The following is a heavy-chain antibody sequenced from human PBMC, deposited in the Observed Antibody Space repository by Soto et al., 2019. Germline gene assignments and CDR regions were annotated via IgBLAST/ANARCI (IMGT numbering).Heavy chain of an antibody. V-gene: IGHV1-69*01. CDR3: ARGWGYDSTDYYYAY. CDR2: IIPIFGTA. D-gene: IGHD3-22*01. J-gene: IGHJ4*02. CDR1: GHTFSGHH. Sequence: QVQLVQSGIEVKKPGASVKVSCKASGHTFSGHHMHWVRQAPGQGLEWMGGIIPIFGTANHAQKFQGRVTIIADESTSTVYMELSSLRSDDTAIYYCARGWGYDSTDYYYAYWGQGTLVIVSS.